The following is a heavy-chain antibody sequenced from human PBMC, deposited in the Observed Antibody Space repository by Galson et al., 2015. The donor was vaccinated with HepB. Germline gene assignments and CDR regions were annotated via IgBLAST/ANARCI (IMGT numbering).Heavy chain of an antibody. Sequence: SLSLSCAASGFIFSYSAMHWGRQASGKGLEWVGRISSQGNNYATADAAPVKDRFTIPRDDSKNTAYLQMNSLKTEDTAVYYCTSSRYSSGCYGFGWGQGTLVTVSS. D-gene: IGHD6-19*01. J-gene: IGHJ4*02. V-gene: IGHV3-73*01. CDR3: TSSRYSSGCYGFG. CDR1: GFIFSYSA. CDR2: ISSQGNNYAT.